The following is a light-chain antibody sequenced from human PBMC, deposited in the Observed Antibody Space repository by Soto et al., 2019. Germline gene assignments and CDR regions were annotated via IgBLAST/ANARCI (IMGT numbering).Light chain of an antibody. CDR3: QQYYSTLTWT. V-gene: IGKV4-1*01. CDR1: RSVLYSSNNKNY. CDR2: WAS. Sequence: DIVMTQSPDSLAVSLGERATINCKSSRSVLYSSNNKNYLAWYQQKPGQPPKLLIYWASTRESGVPDRFSGSGSGTDFTLTISSLQAEDVAVYYCQQYYSTLTWTFGQGTKVDIK. J-gene: IGKJ1*01.